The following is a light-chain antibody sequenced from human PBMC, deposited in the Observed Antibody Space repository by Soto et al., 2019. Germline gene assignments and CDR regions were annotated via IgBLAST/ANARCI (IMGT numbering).Light chain of an antibody. Sequence: EVVMTQSPATLSVSPGERATLSCRASQSVNSYLAWYQQKPGRAPRLLIYDASTRATGIPARFSGSGSGTHFTLTISSLQAEDFAVYYCQQYSIWPLTFGQGTRLEIK. V-gene: IGKV3-15*01. CDR2: DAS. CDR3: QQYSIWPLT. CDR1: QSVNSY. J-gene: IGKJ5*01.